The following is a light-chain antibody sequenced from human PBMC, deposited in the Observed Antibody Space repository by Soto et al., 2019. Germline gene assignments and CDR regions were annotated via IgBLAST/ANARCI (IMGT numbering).Light chain of an antibody. CDR1: QAIGTY. CDR3: QQLHTYLLS. V-gene: IGKV1-9*01. J-gene: IGKJ4*01. Sequence: DIQLTQSPSFLSASIGDSVTTTCRASQAIGTYLAWYQQKPGKAPTLLVHAASTLHSGVPSRFSGSGSGTEFTLTITSLQPEDVATYYCQQLHTYLLSFGGGTKVQIK. CDR2: AAS.